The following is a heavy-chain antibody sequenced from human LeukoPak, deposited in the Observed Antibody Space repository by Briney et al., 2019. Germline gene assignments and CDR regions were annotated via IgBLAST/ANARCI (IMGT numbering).Heavy chain of an antibody. Sequence: SETLSLTCAVYGGSFSGYYWSWIRQPPGKGLEWIGEINHSGSTNYNPSLKRRVTISVDTSKNQFSLKLSSVTAADTAVYYCARGSVLLWFGELSHGMDVWGKGTTVTVSS. V-gene: IGHV4-34*01. CDR3: ARGSVLLWFGELSHGMDV. D-gene: IGHD3-10*01. CDR2: INHSGST. CDR1: GGSFSGYY. J-gene: IGHJ6*04.